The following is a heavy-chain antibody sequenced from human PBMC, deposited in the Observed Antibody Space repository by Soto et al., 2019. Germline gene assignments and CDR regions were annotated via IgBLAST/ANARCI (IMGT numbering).Heavy chain of an antibody. CDR2: ISGSGGST. CDR3: AKDLSFSGHCSGGSCSRYYYYGMDV. CDR1: GFTFSSYA. V-gene: IGHV3-23*01. D-gene: IGHD2-15*01. Sequence: EVQLLESGGGLVQPGGSLRLSCAASGFTFSSYAMSWVRQAPGKGLEWVSAISGSGGSTYYADSVKGRFTISRDNSKNTLYLQMNSLRAEDTAVYYCAKDLSFSGHCSGGSCSRYYYYGMDVWGQGTTVTVSS. J-gene: IGHJ6*02.